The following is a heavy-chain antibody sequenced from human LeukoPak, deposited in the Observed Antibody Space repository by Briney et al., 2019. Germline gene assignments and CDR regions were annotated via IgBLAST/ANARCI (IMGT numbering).Heavy chain of an antibody. D-gene: IGHD4-17*01. Sequence: GGSLRLSCAASGFTFSSYDMHWVRQPTGRGLEWVSAIGTAGDTYYPGSVKGRFTISRDNAKHSLYLQINSLRADDTAVYYCARGDYGDYYFDYWGQGTLVTVS. CDR1: GFTFSSYD. CDR3: ARGDYGDYYFDY. J-gene: IGHJ4*02. CDR2: IGTAGDT. V-gene: IGHV3-13*01.